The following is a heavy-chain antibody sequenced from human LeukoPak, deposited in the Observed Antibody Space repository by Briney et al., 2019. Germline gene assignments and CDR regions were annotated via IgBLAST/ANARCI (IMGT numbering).Heavy chain of an antibody. Sequence: PSETLSLTCAVDGGSFSGYYWSWIRQPPVKGQEWIGEINHTGGTNYNPSLKSQVTISVDTSKNQFSLNLSSVTAADTAVYYCARAPAGVSSRLRNPYAYCFDYWGQGTLVTVSS. CDR1: GGSFSGYY. CDR2: INHTGGT. J-gene: IGHJ4*02. CDR3: ARAPAGVSSRLRNPYAYCFDY. V-gene: IGHV4-34*01. D-gene: IGHD6-13*01.